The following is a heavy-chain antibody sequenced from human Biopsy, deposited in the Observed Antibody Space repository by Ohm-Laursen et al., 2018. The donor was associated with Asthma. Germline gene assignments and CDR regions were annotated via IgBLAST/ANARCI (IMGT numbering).Heavy chain of an antibody. V-gene: IGHV3-30*03. J-gene: IGHJ3*02. CDR2: ISSDGHNK. CDR1: GFVFSQCG. Sequence: SLRLSCAASGFVFSQCGMHWVRQGPGKGLEWVALISSDGHNKYYKDSVKGRFTISRDNSKLRPYLEINSLRVEDSAVYYCARESGQDSGGTGAFDRWGQGIMVAVSS. D-gene: IGHD4-23*01. CDR3: ARESGQDSGGTGAFDR.